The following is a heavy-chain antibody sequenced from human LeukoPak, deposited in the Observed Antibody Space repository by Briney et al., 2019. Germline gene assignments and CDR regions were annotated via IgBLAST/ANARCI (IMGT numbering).Heavy chain of an antibody. J-gene: IGHJ4*02. CDR2: ISGSGGST. V-gene: IGHV3-23*01. CDR1: GSTFSSYA. CDR3: AKGTDSYGRRTSFDY. D-gene: IGHD5-18*01. Sequence: GGSLRLSCAASGSTFSSYAMSWVRQAPGKGLEWVSAISGSGGSTYYADSVKGRFTISRDNSKNTLYLQMNSLRAEDTAVYYCAKGTDSYGRRTSFDYWGQGTLATVSS.